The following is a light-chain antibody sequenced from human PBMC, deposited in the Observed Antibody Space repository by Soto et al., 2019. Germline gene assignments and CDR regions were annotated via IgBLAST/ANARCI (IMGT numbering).Light chain of an antibody. CDR2: GAS. CDR1: QSVSSR. J-gene: IGKJ5*01. CDR3: QQYGGSPIT. Sequence: EIVLTQSPGTLSLSPGERATLSCRASQSVSSRLAWYQQKPGQAPRLLISGASSRATSIPDRFSGSGSATDFTLTISRLEPEDFALYYCQQYGGSPITFGQGTRLEIK. V-gene: IGKV3-20*01.